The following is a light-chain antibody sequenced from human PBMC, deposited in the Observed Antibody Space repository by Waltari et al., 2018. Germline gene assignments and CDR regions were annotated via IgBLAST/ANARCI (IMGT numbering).Light chain of an antibody. J-gene: IGKJ1*01. CDR3: QQYGTSPQT. CDR1: QRVSSNF. V-gene: IGKV3-20*01. CDR2: GAS. Sequence: EVVLKQSPGTLSLSPGERATLFCRASQRVSSNFLDWFQQKPGQAPRLLMYGASSRASGIPDRFSGSGSETDFTLTISRLESEDVAVYYCQQYGTSPQTFGQGTKVEI.